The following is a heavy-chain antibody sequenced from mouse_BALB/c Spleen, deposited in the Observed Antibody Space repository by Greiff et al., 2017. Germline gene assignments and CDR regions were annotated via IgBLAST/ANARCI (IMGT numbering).Heavy chain of an antibody. CDR1: GFSLTNYG. CDR2: IWSDGST. D-gene: IGHD2-2*01. V-gene: IGHV2-6-2*01. Sequence: VQLQQSGPDLVAPSQSLSITCTVSGFSLTNYGIHWVRQSPGKGLEWLVLIWSDGSTTYNSAIKSRLSISKDTSKSQVFLKMNSLQTADTAMYYCARQGYEGAMDYWGQGTSVTVYS. CDR3: ARQGYEGAMDY. J-gene: IGHJ4*01.